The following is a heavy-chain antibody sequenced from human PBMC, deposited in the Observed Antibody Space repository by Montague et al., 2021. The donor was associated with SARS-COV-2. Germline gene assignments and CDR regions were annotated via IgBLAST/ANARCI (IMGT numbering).Heavy chain of an antibody. V-gene: IGHV4-59*08. CDR2: ICYSGST. CDR3: ARGFDY. J-gene: IGHJ4*02. Sequence: SETLSLTCTVSGGSISIYYWSWIRQPPGKGLEWIGYICYSGSTNYNPSLKSRVTISVDTSKNQFSLKLSSVTAADTAVYYCARGFDYWGQGTLVTVSS. CDR1: GGSISIYY.